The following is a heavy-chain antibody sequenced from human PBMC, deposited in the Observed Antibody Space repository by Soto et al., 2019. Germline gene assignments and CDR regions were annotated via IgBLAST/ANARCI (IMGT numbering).Heavy chain of an antibody. D-gene: IGHD2-21*01. CDR3: TQVFSVAHPYSYF. CDR2: IKSQAGGGTI. J-gene: IGHJ4*02. Sequence: EVQLVESGGGLVKPGGSLRLSCAASGITFIYAWMDWVRQAPGKRLEWVGRIKSQAGGGTIDYAAPVKGRFTISRDDSKNTVYLQMDSLKTEYTAVYYCTQVFSVAHPYSYFWGQGTLVTVSS. CDR1: GITFIYAW. V-gene: IGHV3-15*07.